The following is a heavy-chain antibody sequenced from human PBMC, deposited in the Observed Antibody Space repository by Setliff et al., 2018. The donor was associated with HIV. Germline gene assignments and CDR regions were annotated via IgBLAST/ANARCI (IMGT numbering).Heavy chain of an antibody. V-gene: IGHV3-23*01. J-gene: IGHJ6*02. CDR2: ISGSGGST. D-gene: IGHD2-2*01. CDR1: GFTFSSYA. Sequence: GGSLRLSCAASGFTFSSYAMSWVRQAPGKGLEWVSGISGSGGSTYYADSVKGRFTISRDNSKNTLYLQMNSLRAEDTAVYYCAKVPLFVVVPAALGGMDVWGQGTTVTVSS. CDR3: AKVPLFVVVPAALGGMDV.